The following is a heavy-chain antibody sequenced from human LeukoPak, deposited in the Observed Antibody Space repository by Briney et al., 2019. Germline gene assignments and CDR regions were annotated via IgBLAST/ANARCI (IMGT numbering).Heavy chain of an antibody. D-gene: IGHD3-3*01. V-gene: IGHV5-51*01. CDR2: IYPGDSDT. Sequence: PGESLKISCKGSGYSFTSYWIGWVRQMPGKGLEWVGIIYPGDSDTRYSPSFQGQVIISADKSFSTAYLQWSSLKASDTAMYYCARSGDWSGYYFDYWGQGTLVTVSS. CDR1: GYSFTSYW. CDR3: ARSGDWSGYYFDY. J-gene: IGHJ4*02.